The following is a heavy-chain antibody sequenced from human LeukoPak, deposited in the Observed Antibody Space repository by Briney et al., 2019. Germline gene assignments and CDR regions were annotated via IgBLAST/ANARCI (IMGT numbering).Heavy chain of an antibody. CDR2: INHSGST. Sequence: SETLSLTCAVYGGSFSGYYWSWIRQPPGKGLEWIGEINHSGSTNYNPSLKSRVTISVGTSKNQFSLKLSSVTAADTAVYYCARDFDSSGYYDYWGQGTLVTVSS. V-gene: IGHV4-34*01. CDR3: ARDFDSSGYYDY. D-gene: IGHD3-22*01. J-gene: IGHJ4*02. CDR1: GGSFSGYY.